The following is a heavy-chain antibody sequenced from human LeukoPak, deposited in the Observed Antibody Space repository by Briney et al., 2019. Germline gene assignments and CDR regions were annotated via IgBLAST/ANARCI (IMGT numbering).Heavy chain of an antibody. Sequence: SSETLSLTCTVSGGSISSSGLYWGWIRQPPGKGLEWIGSMYSSGSTYYNPSLKSRVTIFVDTSKNQFSLKLSSVTAADTAVYYCARDRLLGGYFDYWGQGTLVTVSS. D-gene: IGHD1-26*01. CDR2: MYSSGST. CDR1: GGSISSSGLY. V-gene: IGHV4-39*02. CDR3: ARDRLLGGYFDY. J-gene: IGHJ4*02.